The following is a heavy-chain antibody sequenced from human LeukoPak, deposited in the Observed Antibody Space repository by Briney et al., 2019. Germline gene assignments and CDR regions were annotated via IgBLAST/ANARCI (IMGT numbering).Heavy chain of an antibody. V-gene: IGHV3-21*01. CDR3: AREGDSGSYYSFDY. D-gene: IGHD1-26*01. J-gene: IGHJ4*02. CDR2: ISLSGTYV. Sequence: GGSLRLSCAASGFTFSTYSMHWVRQAPGKGLEWVSSISLSGTYVDYADSVKGRFTISRDNAKNSLYLQVNSLRAEDTALYYCAREGDSGSYYSFDYWGQGTLVTVSS. CDR1: GFTFSTYS.